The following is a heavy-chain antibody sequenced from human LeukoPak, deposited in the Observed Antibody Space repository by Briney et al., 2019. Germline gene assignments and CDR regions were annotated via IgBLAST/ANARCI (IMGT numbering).Heavy chain of an antibody. CDR2: IYYSGST. CDR3: AREVAAAGSDAFDI. Sequence: SETLSLTCTVSGGSISSYYWSWIRQPSGKGLEWIGYIYYSGSTNYNPSLKGRVTISVDTSKNQFSLKLSSVTAADTAVYYCAREVAAAGSDAFDIWGQGTMVTVSS. CDR1: GGSISSYY. J-gene: IGHJ3*02. V-gene: IGHV4-59*01. D-gene: IGHD6-13*01.